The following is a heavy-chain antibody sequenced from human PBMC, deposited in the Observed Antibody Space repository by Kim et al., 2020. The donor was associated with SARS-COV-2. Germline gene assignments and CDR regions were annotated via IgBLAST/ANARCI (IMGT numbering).Heavy chain of an antibody. V-gene: IGHV3-30*18. CDR2: ISYDGSNK. Sequence: GGSLRLSCAASGFTFSSYGMHWVRQAPGKGLEWVAVISYDGSNKYYADSVKGRFTISRDNSKNTLYLQMNSLRAEDTAVYYCAKEQYPYSSVGLGGYWGQGTLVTVSS. CDR1: GFTFSSYG. D-gene: IGHD6-19*01. J-gene: IGHJ4*02. CDR3: AKEQYPYSSVGLGGY.